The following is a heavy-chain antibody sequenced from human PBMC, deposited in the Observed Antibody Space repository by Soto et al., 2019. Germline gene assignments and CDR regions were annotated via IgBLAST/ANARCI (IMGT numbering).Heavy chain of an antibody. CDR1: GFTFSASA. J-gene: IGHJ4*02. CDR2: ISGSGGST. D-gene: IGHD2-2*01. V-gene: IGHV3-23*01. CDR3: ARAPDLNSCSRTSCLYYFDY. Sequence: GGSLRLSCAASGFTFSASAMHWVRQAPGKGLEWVSAISGSGGSTYYADSVKGRFTISRDNSKNSLYLQMNNLRAEDTAIYYCARAPDLNSCSRTSCLYYFDYWGQGALVTVSS.